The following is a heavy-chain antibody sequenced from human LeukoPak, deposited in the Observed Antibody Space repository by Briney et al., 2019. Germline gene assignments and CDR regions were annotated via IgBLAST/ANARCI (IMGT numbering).Heavy chain of an antibody. CDR1: GGSISSSSYY. Sequence: SETLSLTCTVSGGSISSSSYYWGWIRQPPGKGLEWIGSIYYSGSTYYNPSLKSRVTISVDTSKNQFSLKLSSVTAADTAVYYCARESLVGGVIVAVDYWGQGTLVTVSS. D-gene: IGHD3-16*02. V-gene: IGHV4-39*07. CDR2: IYYSGST. CDR3: ARESLVGGVIVAVDY. J-gene: IGHJ4*02.